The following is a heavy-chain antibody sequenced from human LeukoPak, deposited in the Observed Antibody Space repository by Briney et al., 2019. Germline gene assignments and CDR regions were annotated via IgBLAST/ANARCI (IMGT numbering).Heavy chain of an antibody. CDR1: EFTFSNYA. V-gene: IGHV3-23*01. CDR2: ISGSGTAT. Sequence: GGSLRLSCAASEFTFSNYAMTWVRQAPGKGLKWVSTISGSGTATYYADSVKGRFTISRDNSKNTLYLQMNSLRVEDTAVYYCAKGGLKWELPDFDYWGQGTLVTVSS. J-gene: IGHJ4*02. D-gene: IGHD1-26*01. CDR3: AKGGLKWELPDFDY.